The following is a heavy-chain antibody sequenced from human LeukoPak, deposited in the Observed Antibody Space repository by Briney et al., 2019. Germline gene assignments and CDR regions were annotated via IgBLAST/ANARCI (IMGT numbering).Heavy chain of an antibody. CDR1: GFSSNSYT. J-gene: IGHJ6*02. CDR2: ISPVSSYT. D-gene: IGHD2/OR15-2a*01. V-gene: IGHV3-21*01. Sequence: GGSLRFSGLASGFSSNSYTMNWFREAPGKGLEWVSTISPVSSYTWYAESVKGRFTISRDNPKNSLYLQMDSLRAEDTAVYYCVRDVSRRIGMDVWGQGTTVTVSS. CDR3: VRDVSRRIGMDV.